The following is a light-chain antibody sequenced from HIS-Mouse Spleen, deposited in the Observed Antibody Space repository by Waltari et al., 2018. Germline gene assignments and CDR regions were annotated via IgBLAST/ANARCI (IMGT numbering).Light chain of an antibody. CDR3: QAWDSSYSV. CDR1: KLGDKY. Sequence: SYELTQPPSVSVSPGQTASITFSGDKLGDKYACWYQQKPGQSPVLGIYQDSKRPSGIPERFSGSNSGNTATLTISGTQAMDEADYYCQAWDSSYSVFGGGTKLTVL. V-gene: IGLV3-1*01. CDR2: QDS. J-gene: IGLJ2*01.